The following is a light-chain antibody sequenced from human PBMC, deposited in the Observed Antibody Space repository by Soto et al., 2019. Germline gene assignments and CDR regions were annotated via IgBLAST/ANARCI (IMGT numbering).Light chain of an antibody. CDR3: SSYTSSHTWV. J-gene: IGLJ2*01. Sequence: QSALTQPASVSGSPGQSITISCTGTSSDIGAYNYVSWYQQHPGKAPKLLIYEVTNRPSGVSDRFSGSKSGNMASLTISGLQAEDEANYYCSSYTSSHTWVFGGGTKLTVL. CDR1: SSDIGAYNY. CDR2: EVT. V-gene: IGLV2-14*01.